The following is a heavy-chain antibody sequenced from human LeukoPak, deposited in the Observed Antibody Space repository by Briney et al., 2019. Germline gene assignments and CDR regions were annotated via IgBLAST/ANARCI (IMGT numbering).Heavy chain of an antibody. J-gene: IGHJ4*02. D-gene: IGHD1-26*01. Sequence: GGSLTLSCPPSGFTFSSFALGWVRQGPGKGRGWDSGSSGSSCSTYYADSVKGRFTISTDNSNNRLYLQMNSLRAEDTAVYYCAKDKGSGTYPPYWGQGTLVTVSS. CDR2: SSGSSCST. CDR3: AKDKGSGTYPPY. CDR1: GFTFSSFA. V-gene: IGHV3-23*01.